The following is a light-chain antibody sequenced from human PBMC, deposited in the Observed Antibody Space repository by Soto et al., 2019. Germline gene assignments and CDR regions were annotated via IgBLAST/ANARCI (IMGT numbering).Light chain of an antibody. Sequence: DIQMTQSPSTLSASVGDRVPITCRASQSLSYLNWYQQKPGKAPKLLIYAASTLQSGVPSRFSGSGSGTDFTLTISSLQPEDFATYYYQQSYSTPLTFGGGTKVDIK. CDR3: QQSYSTPLT. CDR1: QSLSY. V-gene: IGKV1-39*01. CDR2: AAS. J-gene: IGKJ4*01.